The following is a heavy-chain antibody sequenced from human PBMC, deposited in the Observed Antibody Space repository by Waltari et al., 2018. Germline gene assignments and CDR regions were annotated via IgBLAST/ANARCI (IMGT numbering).Heavy chain of an antibody. V-gene: IGHV4-34*01. D-gene: IGHD2-21*01. Sequence: QVQLQQWGAGLLKPSETLSLTCAVYGGSFSGYYWSRIRQPPGKGLEWIGEINHSGSTNYNPSLKSRVTISVDTSKNQFSLKLSSVTAADTAVYYCARAPVWGDCSDAFDIWGQGTMVTVSS. CDR3: ARAPVWGDCSDAFDI. J-gene: IGHJ3*02. CDR1: GGSFSGYY. CDR2: INHSGST.